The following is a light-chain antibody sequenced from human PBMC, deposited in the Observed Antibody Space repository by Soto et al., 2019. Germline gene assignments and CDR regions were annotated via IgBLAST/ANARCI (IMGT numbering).Light chain of an antibody. Sequence: QSVLTQPPSVSGAPGQRVTISCTGSSSNIGAGYDVHWYQQLPGTAPKLLIYGNSNRPSGVPDRFSGSKSGTSASLAITGLQAEDEADYYCQSSDSSQNVFGTGTKLTVL. V-gene: IGLV1-40*01. J-gene: IGLJ1*01. CDR2: GNS. CDR1: SSNIGAGYD. CDR3: QSSDSSQNV.